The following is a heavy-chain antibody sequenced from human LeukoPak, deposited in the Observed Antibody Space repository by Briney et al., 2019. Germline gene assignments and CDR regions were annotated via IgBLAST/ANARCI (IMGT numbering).Heavy chain of an antibody. Sequence: GGSLRLSCAASGFTFSDYYTSRIRQAPGEGLEWVSYISSSGSTIYYADSVKGRFTISRDNAKNSLYLQMNSLRAEDTAVYYCARARITHNYYYYYMDVWGKGTTVTVSS. CDR3: ARARITHNYYYYYMDV. J-gene: IGHJ6*03. CDR1: GFTFSDYY. CDR2: ISSSGSTI. D-gene: IGHD3-16*01. V-gene: IGHV3-11*01.